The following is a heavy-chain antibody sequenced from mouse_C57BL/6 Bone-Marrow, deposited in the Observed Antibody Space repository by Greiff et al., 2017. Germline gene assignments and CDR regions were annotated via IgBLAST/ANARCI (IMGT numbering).Heavy chain of an antibody. CDR1: GFSLTSYG. D-gene: IGHD2-4*01. V-gene: IGHV2-2*01. Sequence: VKVVESGPGLVQPSQSLSITCTVSGFSLTSYGVHWVRQSPGKGLEWLGVIWSGGSTDYNAAFISRLSISKDNSKSQVFFKMNSLQSDDTAIYYCARVIYPIYYDYDGAWFAYWGQGTLVTVSA. J-gene: IGHJ3*01. CDR3: ARVIYPIYYDYDGAWFAY. CDR2: IWSGGST.